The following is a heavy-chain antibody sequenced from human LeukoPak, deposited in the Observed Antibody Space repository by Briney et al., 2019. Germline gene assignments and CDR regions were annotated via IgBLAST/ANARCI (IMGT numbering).Heavy chain of an antibody. CDR3: ARESGSVTSEVDFDY. CDR2: INRNGGSK. D-gene: IGHD4-17*01. CDR1: GFTFDDYG. V-gene: IGHV3-20*04. J-gene: IGHJ4*02. Sequence: GGSLRLSCAASGFTFDDYGMSWVRQVSGKGLEWVSSINRNGGSKGYADSVKGRFTISRDNAKNSLYLQMNSLRAEDTAVYYCARESGSVTSEVDFDYWGQGTLVTVSS.